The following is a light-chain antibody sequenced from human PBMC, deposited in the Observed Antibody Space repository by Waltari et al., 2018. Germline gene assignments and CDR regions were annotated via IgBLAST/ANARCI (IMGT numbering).Light chain of an antibody. J-gene: IGLJ2*01. CDR3: QSYDSSLSGSV. Sequence: QSVLPQPPSVSGAPGQRVTISRPGSSSKIGAGSDVHWYQGLPGKAPKLLIYGNGNRPSGVPDRFSGSQFGSSASLAITGLQADDEADYYCQSYDSSLSGSVFGGGTKLTVL. CDR2: GNG. CDR1: SSKIGAGSD. V-gene: IGLV1-40*01.